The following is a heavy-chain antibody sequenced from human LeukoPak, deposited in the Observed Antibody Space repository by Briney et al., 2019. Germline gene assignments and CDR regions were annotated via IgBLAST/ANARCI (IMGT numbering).Heavy chain of an antibody. CDR3: AKYGSGTYYNGLH. D-gene: IGHD3-10*01. Sequence: PGGSLRLSCAASGFTFNNYAMTWVRQAPGKGLQWVSTISVSGENTYYADSVKGRFTISRDISKSTLYLQMNSLRDEDTALYYCAKYGSGTYYNGLHWGQGTLVTVSS. CDR1: GFTFNNYA. V-gene: IGHV3-23*01. J-gene: IGHJ4*02. CDR2: ISVSGENT.